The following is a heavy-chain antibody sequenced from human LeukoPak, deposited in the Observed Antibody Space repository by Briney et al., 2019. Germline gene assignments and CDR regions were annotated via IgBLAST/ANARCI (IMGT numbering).Heavy chain of an antibody. Sequence: SETLSLTCTVSGGSISSGDYYWSWIRQPPGKGLEWIGYIYYSGSTYYNPSLKSRVTISVDTSKNQFSLKLSSVTAADTAVYYCARGPTSPTYYYDSSGPNWGQGTLVTVSS. CDR3: ARGPTSPTYYYDSSGPN. D-gene: IGHD3-22*01. V-gene: IGHV4-30-4*08. CDR1: GGSISSGDYY. CDR2: IYYSGST. J-gene: IGHJ4*02.